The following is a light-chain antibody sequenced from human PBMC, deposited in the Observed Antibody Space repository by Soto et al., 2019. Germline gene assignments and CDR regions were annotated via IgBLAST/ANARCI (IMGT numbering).Light chain of an antibody. Sequence: ALTQPPSASGSPGQSVTISCTGTSSDVGGYKYVSWYQQHPGIAPKLMIFEVNKRPSGVPDRFSGSKSGNTASLTVSGLQAEDEADYYCSSYAGINNLGVFGTGTKLTVL. CDR1: SSDVGGYKY. J-gene: IGLJ1*01. V-gene: IGLV2-8*01. CDR2: EVN. CDR3: SSYAGINNLGV.